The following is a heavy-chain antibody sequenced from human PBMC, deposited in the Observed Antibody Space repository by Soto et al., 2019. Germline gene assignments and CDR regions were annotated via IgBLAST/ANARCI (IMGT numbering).Heavy chain of an antibody. CDR1: GFTFSSYG. Sequence: PGGSLRLSCAASGFTFSSYGMHWVRQAPGKGLEWVAVIWYDGSNKYYADSVKGRFTISRDNSKNTLYLQMNSLRAEDTAVYYCARGYSYVRGDFDYWGQGTLVTVSS. V-gene: IGHV3-33*01. J-gene: IGHJ4*02. D-gene: IGHD5-18*01. CDR2: IWYDGSNK. CDR3: ARGYSYVRGDFDY.